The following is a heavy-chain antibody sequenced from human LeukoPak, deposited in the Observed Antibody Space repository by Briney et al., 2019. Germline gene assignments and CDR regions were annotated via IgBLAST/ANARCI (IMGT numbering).Heavy chain of an antibody. CDR1: GGTFISYA. CDR2: IIPIFGTA. D-gene: IGHD3-3*01. CDR3: ASTATIFGVFYGMDV. Sequence: GASVKVSCKASGGTFISYAISWVRQAPGQGLEWMGGIIPIFGTANYAQKFQGRVTITADESTSTAYMELSSLRSEDTAVYYCASTATIFGVFYGMDVWGQGTTVTVSS. V-gene: IGHV1-69*13. J-gene: IGHJ6*02.